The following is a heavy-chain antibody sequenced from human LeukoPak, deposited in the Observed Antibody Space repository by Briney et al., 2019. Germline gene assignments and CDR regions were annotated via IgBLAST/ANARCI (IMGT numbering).Heavy chain of an antibody. Sequence: GGSLRLSCAASGFTFSSYAMHWVRQAPGKGLEWVAVISYDGGNKYYADSVKGRFTISRDNSKNTLYLQMNSLRAEDTAVHYCARASEDVVVVPATIDYYYYMDVWGKGTTVTVSS. CDR2: ISYDGGNK. CDR1: GFTFSSYA. D-gene: IGHD2-2*01. V-gene: IGHV3-30-3*01. CDR3: ARASEDVVVVPATIDYYYYMDV. J-gene: IGHJ6*03.